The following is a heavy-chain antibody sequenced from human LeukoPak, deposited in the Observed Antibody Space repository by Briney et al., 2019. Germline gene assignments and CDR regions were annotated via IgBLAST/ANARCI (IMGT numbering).Heavy chain of an antibody. J-gene: IGHJ2*01. Sequence: SETLSLTCAAYGGSFSGYYWSWIRQPPGKGLEWIGEINHSGSTNYNPSLKSRVTMSVDTSKNQFSLKLSSVTAADTAVYYCARERGIRYFDLWGRGTLVTVSS. V-gene: IGHV4-34*01. D-gene: IGHD2-21*01. CDR3: ARERGIRYFDL. CDR2: INHSGST. CDR1: GGSFSGYY.